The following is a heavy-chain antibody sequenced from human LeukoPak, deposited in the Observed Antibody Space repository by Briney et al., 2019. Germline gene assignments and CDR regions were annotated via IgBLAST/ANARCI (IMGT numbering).Heavy chain of an antibody. D-gene: IGHD1-26*01. Sequence: ASVKLSCKASGYTFTSYGINWVRQAPGQGLEGMGCISYYDGNTNYAQKLQGRVTMTRDTSTSTVYMELRSLRSDDTALYYCARGGDLRVVGAFDIWGQGTMVTVSS. V-gene: IGHV1-18*01. J-gene: IGHJ3*02. CDR1: GYTFTSYG. CDR3: ARGGDLRVVGAFDI. CDR2: ISYYDGNT.